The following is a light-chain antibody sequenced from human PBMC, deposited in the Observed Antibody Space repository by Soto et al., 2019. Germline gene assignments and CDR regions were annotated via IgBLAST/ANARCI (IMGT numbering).Light chain of an antibody. CDR2: SND. CDR1: SSNIGSDT. Sequence: QSVLTQPPSASGTPGQRVTISCSGSSSNIGSDTVNWYQHLPGTAPKLLIYSNDHRPSGVPDRFSGSKSGTSASLAISGLQSEDEGDYYCAAWDDSLNGVVFGGGTQLTVL. CDR3: AAWDDSLNGVV. J-gene: IGLJ2*01. V-gene: IGLV1-44*01.